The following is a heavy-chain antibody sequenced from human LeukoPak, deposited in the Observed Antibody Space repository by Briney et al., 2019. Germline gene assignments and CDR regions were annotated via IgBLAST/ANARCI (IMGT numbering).Heavy chain of an antibody. Sequence: GGSLRLSCAASGFSFSMCWMSWVRQAPGKGLEWVAYVNQDGSEKYYVDSVEGRFTISRDNAKNSLCLQMNSLRAEDTAVYLCARSCGPGSVDYWGPGTLVTVSS. V-gene: IGHV3-7*01. CDR1: GFSFSMCW. D-gene: IGHD6-25*01. J-gene: IGHJ4*02. CDR3: ARSCGPGSVDY. CDR2: VNQDGSEK.